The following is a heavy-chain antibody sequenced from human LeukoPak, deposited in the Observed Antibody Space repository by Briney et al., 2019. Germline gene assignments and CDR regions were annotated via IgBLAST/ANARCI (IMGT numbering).Heavy chain of an antibody. J-gene: IGHJ2*01. CDR2: INHSGST. Sequence: SETLSLTCIVSGDSISSYYWSWIRQPPGKGLEWIGEINHSGSTNYNPSLKSRVTISVDTSKNQFSLKLSSVTAADTAVYYCASSNWYFDLWGRGTLVTVSS. CDR3: ASSNWYFDL. CDR1: GDSISSYY. V-gene: IGHV4-34*01.